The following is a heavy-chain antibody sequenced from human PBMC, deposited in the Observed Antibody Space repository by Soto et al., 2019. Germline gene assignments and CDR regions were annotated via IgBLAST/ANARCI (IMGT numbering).Heavy chain of an antibody. Sequence: SETLSLTCTVSGGSISSYYWSWIRQPPGKGLEWIGYIYYSGSTNYNPSLKSRVTISVDTSKNQFSLKLSSVTAADTAVYYCARERRTRFFDYWGQGTLVTVSS. V-gene: IGHV4-59*12. CDR3: ARERRTRFFDY. J-gene: IGHJ4*02. CDR2: IYYSGST. CDR1: GGSISSYY. D-gene: IGHD1-1*01.